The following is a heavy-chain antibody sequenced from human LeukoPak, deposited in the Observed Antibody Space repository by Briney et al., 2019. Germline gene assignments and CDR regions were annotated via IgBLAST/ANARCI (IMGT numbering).Heavy chain of an antibody. Sequence: GGSLGLSCAASGFTFSNYAMSWVRQAPGKGLEWVSAISGSGGSTYYADSVKGRFTISRDNSKNSLYLQMNSLRAEDTAVYYCAKQTCAFGGVTFDFWGQGTLVTVSS. CDR1: GFTFSNYA. J-gene: IGHJ4*02. V-gene: IGHV3-23*01. D-gene: IGHD3-16*01. CDR2: ISGSGGST. CDR3: AKQTCAFGGVTFDF.